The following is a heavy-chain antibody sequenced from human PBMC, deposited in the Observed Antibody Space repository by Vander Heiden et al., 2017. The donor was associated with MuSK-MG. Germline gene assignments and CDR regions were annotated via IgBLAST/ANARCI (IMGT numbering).Heavy chain of an antibody. CDR3: ARDPDDDDSSGWGPED. V-gene: IGHV3-74*01. Sequence: EVQLVESVGGLVQPGGSLRLSCAASGFTFGNYWMHWVRQAPGKGLVGVSRINSDMTSTRYADAGKGRVTISRDNDKNTRDLKRNSMRAEETAVYYCARDPDDDDSSGWGPEDGGQGTLVTVSS. D-gene: IGHD3-22*01. J-gene: IGHJ4*02. CDR2: INSDMTST. CDR1: GFTFGNYW.